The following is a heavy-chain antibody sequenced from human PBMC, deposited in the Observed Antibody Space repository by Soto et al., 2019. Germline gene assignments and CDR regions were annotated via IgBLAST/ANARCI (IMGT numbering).Heavy chain of an antibody. V-gene: IGHV4-59*08. Sequence: PSESLSLTCTVSGGSISSYCWSWIRQPPGKGLEWIGYIYYSGSTNYNPSLRSRVTISVDTSKNQFSLKLSSVTAADTAVYYCARAVAGTSGIWDYWGQGTLVTVSP. CDR1: GGSISSYC. CDR3: ARAVAGTSGIWDY. D-gene: IGHD6-19*01. CDR2: IYYSGST. J-gene: IGHJ4*02.